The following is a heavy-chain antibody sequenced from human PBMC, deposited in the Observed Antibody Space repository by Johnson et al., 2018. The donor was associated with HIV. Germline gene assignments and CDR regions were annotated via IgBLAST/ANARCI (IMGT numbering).Heavy chain of an antibody. V-gene: IGHV3-20*04. Sequence: MLLVESGGGVVRPGGSLRLSCAPSGFTFDDYGMSWVRQAPGKGLEWVSGINWNGGNTSYADSVKGRFTISRDNAKNSLYLQMNSLRAEDTAVYYCARQYRNSGSRTGAFDIWGQGTMVTVAS. J-gene: IGHJ3*02. CDR3: ARQYRNSGSRTGAFDI. CDR1: GFTFDDYG. CDR2: INWNGGNT. D-gene: IGHD1-26*01.